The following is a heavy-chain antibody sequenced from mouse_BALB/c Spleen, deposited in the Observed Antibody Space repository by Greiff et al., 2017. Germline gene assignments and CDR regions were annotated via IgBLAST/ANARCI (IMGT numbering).Heavy chain of an antibody. V-gene: IGHV3-2*02. CDR2: ISYSGST. CDR3: ARFYDGYYVYAMDY. Sequence: EVQLQESGPGLVKPSQSLSLTCTVTGYSITSDYAWNWIRQFPGNKLEWMGYISYSGSTSYNPSLKSRISITRDTSKNQFFLQLNSVTTEDTATYYCARFYDGYYVYAMDYWGQGTSVTVSS. D-gene: IGHD2-3*01. J-gene: IGHJ4*01. CDR1: GYSITSDYA.